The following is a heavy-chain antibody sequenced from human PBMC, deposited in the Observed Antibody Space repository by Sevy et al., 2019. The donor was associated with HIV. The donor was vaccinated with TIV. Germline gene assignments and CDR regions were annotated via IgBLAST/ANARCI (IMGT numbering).Heavy chain of an antibody. D-gene: IGHD3-16*02. J-gene: IGHJ4*02. CDR1: GFTFDDYG. Sequence: GGSLRLSCAASGFTFDDYGMSWVRQAPGKGLEWVSGINWNGGSTGYADSVKGRFTISRDNAKNSLYLQMNSLRAEDTALYYCARALRLGELSLRSPAFDYWGQGTLVTVSS. CDR3: ARALRLGELSLRSPAFDY. CDR2: INWNGGST. V-gene: IGHV3-20*04.